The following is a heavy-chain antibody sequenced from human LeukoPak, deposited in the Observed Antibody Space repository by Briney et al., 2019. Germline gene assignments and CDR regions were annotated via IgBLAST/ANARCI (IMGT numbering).Heavy chain of an antibody. CDR1: GFTFSGSG. V-gene: IGHV3-30*02. D-gene: IGHD3-10*01. J-gene: IGHJ4*02. CDR2: IRYHGSDK. Sequence: PGGSLRLSCAASGFTFSGSGMHWVRQAPGKGLEWVAFIRYHGSDKFYADSVKGRFTISRDNSKNTLYLQMNSLRAEDTAVYYCAKLWRLTIKDDMVRGSTATPYYFDYWGQGTLVTVSS. CDR3: AKLWRLTIKDDMVRGSTATPYYFDY.